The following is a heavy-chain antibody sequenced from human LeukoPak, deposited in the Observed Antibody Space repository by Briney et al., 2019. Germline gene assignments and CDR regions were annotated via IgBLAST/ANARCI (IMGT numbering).Heavy chain of an antibody. CDR2: IYYSGST. V-gene: IGHV4-59*11. D-gene: IGHD4-11*01. CDR3: ARGRTATVTTNWFGP. J-gene: IGHJ5*02. CDR1: GGSISGHY. Sequence: PSETLSLTCTVSGGSISGHYWSWIRQPPGKGLEWIGYIYYSGSTNYNPSLKSRVTISIDTSKTQFSLKVSSVTAADTAVYYCARGRTATVTTNWFGPWGQGTLVTVSS.